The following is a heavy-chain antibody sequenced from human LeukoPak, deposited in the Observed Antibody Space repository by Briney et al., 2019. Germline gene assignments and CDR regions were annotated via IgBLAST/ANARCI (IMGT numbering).Heavy chain of an antibody. J-gene: IGHJ3*02. Sequence: SETLSLTCTVSGGSISSYYWSWIRQPPGKGLEWIAYVHNNGETKHNPSLKSRDTISVDTPNNQISLRLSSVTAADTAMYYCARQPAATAAFDIWGLGTMATVSS. CDR3: ARQPAATAAFDI. CDR2: VHNNGET. V-gene: IGHV4-59*08. CDR1: GGSISSYY. D-gene: IGHD5-18*01.